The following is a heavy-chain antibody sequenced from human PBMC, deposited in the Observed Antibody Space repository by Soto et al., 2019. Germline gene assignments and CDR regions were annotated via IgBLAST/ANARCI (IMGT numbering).Heavy chain of an antibody. D-gene: IGHD3-22*01. V-gene: IGHV4-30-2*01. CDR1: GGSFGSGGYS. CDR2: TFPSGRT. J-gene: IGHJ4*02. CDR3: AAEGGSAYHFDY. Sequence: QLQLQESGSGLVKPSQTLSLTCAVSGGSFGSGGYSWNWLRQPPGKGLEWIAYTFPSGRTSYNASLKSRDTISVDMSKNHFSPKLTPVTAADTAVYYCAAEGGSAYHFDYWGQGALVIVSS.